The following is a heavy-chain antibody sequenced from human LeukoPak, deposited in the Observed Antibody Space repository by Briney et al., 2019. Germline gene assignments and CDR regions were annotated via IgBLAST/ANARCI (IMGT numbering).Heavy chain of an antibody. J-gene: IGHJ4*02. CDR2: IWYDGSNK. CDR3: ARLEPTDDY. Sequence: PGGSLRLSCAASGFTFSSYGMHWVRQAPGKGLEWVAIIWYDGSNKFYADSVKGRFTISRDNAKNSLYLQMNSLRAEDTALYYCARLEPTDDYWGQGTLVTVSS. CDR1: GFTFSSYG. V-gene: IGHV3-33*01. D-gene: IGHD1-1*01.